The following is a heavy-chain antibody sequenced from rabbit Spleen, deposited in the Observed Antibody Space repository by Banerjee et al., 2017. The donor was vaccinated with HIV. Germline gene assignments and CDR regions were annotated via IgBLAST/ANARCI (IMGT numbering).Heavy chain of an antibody. Sequence: QEQLVESGGGLVKPEGSLKLSCTASGFSFSSKDEICWVRQAPGKGLEWIACIYGGSSGSTYSASWAKGRFTISKTSSTTVTLQMASLTAADTATYFCARGVYDDYDSSDFDLWGPGTLVTVS. J-gene: IGHJ4*01. CDR1: GFSFSSKDE. CDR2: IYGGSSGST. D-gene: IGHD2-1*01. V-gene: IGHV1S45*01. CDR3: ARGVYDDYDSSDFDL.